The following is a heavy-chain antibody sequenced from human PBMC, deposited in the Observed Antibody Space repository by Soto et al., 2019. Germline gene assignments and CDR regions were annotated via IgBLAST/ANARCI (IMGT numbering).Heavy chain of an antibody. Sequence: SETLSLTCAVYGGSFSGYYWSWIRQPPGKGLEWIGEINHSGSTNYNPSLTSRVTISVDTSKNQFSLKLSSVTAADTAGYYCARGWGDIVVVPAAMAKGSFDYWGQGTLVTVSS. V-gene: IGHV4-34*01. J-gene: IGHJ4*02. CDR3: ARGWGDIVVVPAAMAKGSFDY. D-gene: IGHD2-2*01. CDR1: GGSFSGYY. CDR2: INHSGST.